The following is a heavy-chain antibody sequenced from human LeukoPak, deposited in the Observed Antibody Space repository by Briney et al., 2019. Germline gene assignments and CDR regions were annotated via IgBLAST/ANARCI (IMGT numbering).Heavy chain of an antibody. V-gene: IGHV3-53*01. Sequence: GGSLRLSCAASGFIVTSNYMSWVRQAPGKGLEWVSVMSSGVNTYYADSVKGRFTISRDNSKNTLYLQMNSLRAEDTAVYYCAKLFRTVTTVNWFDPWGQGTLVTVSS. CDR3: AKLFRTVTTVNWFDP. J-gene: IGHJ5*02. CDR1: GFIVTSNY. CDR2: MSSGVNT. D-gene: IGHD4-17*01.